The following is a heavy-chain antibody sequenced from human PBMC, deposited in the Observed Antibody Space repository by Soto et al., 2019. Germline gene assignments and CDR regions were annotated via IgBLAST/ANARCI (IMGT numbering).Heavy chain of an antibody. CDR1: GFTFSSYD. D-gene: IGHD3-16*02. J-gene: IGHJ3*02. CDR2: IGTAGDT. V-gene: IGHV3-13*01. Sequence: GGSLRLSCAASGFTFSSYDMHWVRQATGKGLEWVSAIGTAGDTYYPGSVKGRFTISRENAKNSLYLQMNSLRAGDTAVYYCARTKSRDYIWGSYRFSAFDIWGQGTMVTVSS. CDR3: ARTKSRDYIWGSYRFSAFDI.